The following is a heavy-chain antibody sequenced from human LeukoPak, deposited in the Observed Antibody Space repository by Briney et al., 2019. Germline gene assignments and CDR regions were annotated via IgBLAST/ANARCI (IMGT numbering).Heavy chain of an antibody. V-gene: IGHV3-11*06. Sequence: GGSLRLSCAASGFTFSDYYMSWIRQAPGRGLEWVSYISSASSYTSYADSVKGRFTISRDSAKNSLYLQMNSLRAEDTAVYYCARGQYCSNGVCYDAFDIWGQGTTVTVSS. CDR1: GFTFSDYY. CDR2: ISSASSYT. J-gene: IGHJ3*02. D-gene: IGHD2-8*01. CDR3: ARGQYCSNGVCYDAFDI.